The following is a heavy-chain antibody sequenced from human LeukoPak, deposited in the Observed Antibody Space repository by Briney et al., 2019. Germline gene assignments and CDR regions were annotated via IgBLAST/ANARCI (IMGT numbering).Heavy chain of an antibody. D-gene: IGHD6-13*01. CDR2: ISANGGST. J-gene: IGHJ4*02. Sequence: GGSLRLSCSASGFIVSDYAMHWVRQAPGKGLEYVSGISANGGSTYYADSVKGRFTISRDTSKNTLYLQMSSLRAEDTAIYYCVKDLYKGDSASWYFFHYWGQGTLVTVSS. CDR3: VKDLYKGDSASWYFFHY. V-gene: IGHV3-64D*06. CDR1: GFIVSDYA.